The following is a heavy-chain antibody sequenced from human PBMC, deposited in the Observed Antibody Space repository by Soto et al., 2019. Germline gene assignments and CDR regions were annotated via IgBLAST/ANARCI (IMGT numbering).Heavy chain of an antibody. D-gene: IGHD3-16*01. CDR3: VKGGWLDF. Sequence: EVQLLESGGGLVQPGGSLRLSCAASGFIFSTFEMSWVRQAPGRGLEWVSFISDDGSRTYYADAVKGRFTISRDNSKHTLYLQMNSLTAEDTAVYACVKGGWLDFWGQGTLVTVSS. CDR2: ISDDGSRT. V-gene: IGHV3-23*01. CDR1: GFIFSTFE. J-gene: IGHJ5*01.